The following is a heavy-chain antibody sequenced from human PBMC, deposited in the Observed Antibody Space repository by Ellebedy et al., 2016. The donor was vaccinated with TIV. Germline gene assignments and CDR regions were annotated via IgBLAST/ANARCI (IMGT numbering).Heavy chain of an antibody. Sequence: GGSLRLSXAASGFTFSSYWMSWVRQAPGKGLEWVANIKQDGSEKCYVDSVKGRFTISRDNAKNSLYLQTNSLRAEDTAVYYCARLQMTTTFNWFDPWGQGTLVTVSS. CDR3: ARLQMTTTFNWFDP. D-gene: IGHD4-17*01. CDR1: GFTFSSYW. J-gene: IGHJ5*02. V-gene: IGHV3-7*03. CDR2: IKQDGSEK.